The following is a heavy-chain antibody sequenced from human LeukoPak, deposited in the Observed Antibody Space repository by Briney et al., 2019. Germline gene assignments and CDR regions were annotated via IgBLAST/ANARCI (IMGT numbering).Heavy chain of an antibody. CDR3: ARLPGYCSGGSCPVDYYYYYYMDV. CDR2: INHSGST. CDR1: GGSFSGYY. V-gene: IGHV4-34*01. J-gene: IGHJ6*03. D-gene: IGHD2-15*01. Sequence: SETLSLTCAVYGGSFSGYYWSWIRQPPGKGLEWIGEINHSGSTNYNPSLKSRVTISVDTSKNQFSLKLSSVTAADTAVYYCARLPGYCSGGSCPVDYYYYYYMDVWGKGTTVTISS.